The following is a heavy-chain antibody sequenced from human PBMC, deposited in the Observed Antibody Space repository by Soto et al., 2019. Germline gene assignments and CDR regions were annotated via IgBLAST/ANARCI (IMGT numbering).Heavy chain of an antibody. Sequence: EVQLVESGGGLAQPGRSLRLSCAASGFIFDEYVMHWVRQAPGKGLEWVSGISWQSGSIRYADSVKGRFTISRDNAKNSLYLQMNSLRVEDTALYYCAKDMFSSSSAATFDYWGQGILVTVSS. CDR1: GFIFDEYV. V-gene: IGHV3-9*01. CDR2: ISWQSGSI. D-gene: IGHD6-6*01. J-gene: IGHJ4*02. CDR3: AKDMFSSSSAATFDY.